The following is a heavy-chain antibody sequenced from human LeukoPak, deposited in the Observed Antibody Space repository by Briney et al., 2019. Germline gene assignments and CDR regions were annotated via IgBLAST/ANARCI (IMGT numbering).Heavy chain of an antibody. Sequence: GGSLRLSCAASEFTFNSYGMHWVRQAPGKGLEWVSGISWNSGSIGYADSVKGRFTISRDNAKNSLYLQMNSLRAEDTALYYCARYDNSGYEAFDYWGQGTLVTVSS. CDR3: ARYDNSGYEAFDY. J-gene: IGHJ4*02. CDR2: ISWNSGSI. D-gene: IGHD3-22*01. CDR1: EFTFNSYG. V-gene: IGHV3-9*01.